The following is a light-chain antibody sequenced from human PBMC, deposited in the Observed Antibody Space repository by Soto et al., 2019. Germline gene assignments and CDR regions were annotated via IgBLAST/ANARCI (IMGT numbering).Light chain of an antibody. J-gene: IGKJ1*01. CDR2: AAS. CDR3: QQSYSTWT. CDR1: QSIDNY. Sequence: DIQMTQSPSSLSASVGDRVTITCRTSQSIDNYLNWYQQKPGKAPKLLISAASSLQSGVPSRFSGSGSGTDFTLTVSSLQPEDFATYYCQQSYSTWTVGQGTKVEIK. V-gene: IGKV1-39*01.